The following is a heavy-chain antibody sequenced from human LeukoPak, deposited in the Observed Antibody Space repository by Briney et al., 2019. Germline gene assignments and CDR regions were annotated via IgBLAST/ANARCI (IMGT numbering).Heavy chain of an antibody. CDR1: GGTFSSYA. J-gene: IGHJ4*02. CDR2: IIPIFGTA. V-gene: IGHV1-69*05. Sequence: ASVKVSCKASGGTFSSYAISWVRQAPRQGLEWMGGIIPIFGTANYAQKFQGRVTITTDESTSTAYMELSSLRSEDTAVYYCARDGYDSSGYCYYWGQGTLVTVSS. CDR3: ARDGYDSSGYCYY. D-gene: IGHD3-22*01.